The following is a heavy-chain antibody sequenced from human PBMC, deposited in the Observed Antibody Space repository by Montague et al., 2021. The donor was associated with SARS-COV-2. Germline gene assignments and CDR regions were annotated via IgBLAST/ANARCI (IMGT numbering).Heavy chain of an antibody. CDR2: IYYSGTT. CDR3: ARPLVRGVPKAFDI. CDR1: GGSITRYYY. J-gene: IGHJ3*02. Sequence: SETLSLTCTVSGGSITRYYYWGWIRQPPGKGLEWVGNIYYSGTTXINPSLESRVTIAVDASKNQFFLNLTSVTAADTAVYYCARPLVRGVPKAFDIWGQGALVIVSS. V-gene: IGHV4-39*01. D-gene: IGHD3-10*01.